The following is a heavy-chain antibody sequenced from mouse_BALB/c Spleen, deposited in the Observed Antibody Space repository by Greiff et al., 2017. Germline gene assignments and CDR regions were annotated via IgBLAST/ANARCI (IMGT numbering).Heavy chain of an antibody. CDR2: ISSGGSYT. CDR3: ARDPRSTMITYFDV. V-gene: IGHV5-6*01. J-gene: IGHJ1*01. D-gene: IGHD2-4*01. Sequence: EVKLQESGGDLVKPGGSLKLSCAASGFTFSSYGMSWVRQTPDKRLEWVATISSGGSYTYYPDSVKGRFTISRDNAKNTLYLQMSSLKSEDTAMYYCARDPRSTMITYFDVWGAGTTVTVSS. CDR1: GFTFSSYG.